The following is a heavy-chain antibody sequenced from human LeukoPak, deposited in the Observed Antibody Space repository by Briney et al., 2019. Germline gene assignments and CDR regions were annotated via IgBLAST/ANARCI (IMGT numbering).Heavy chain of an antibody. Sequence: SETLSLTCTVSGASFEHYFWSWIRQPPGRGLEWIGYVYYSGSTDYSPSLKSRLTISADTSKDQFSLKLNSVTAADTAVYYCASHRRSHGSEYWGQGNLVTVSS. V-gene: IGHV4-59*01. CDR3: ASHRRSHGSEY. CDR2: VYYSGST. CDR1: GASFEHYF. D-gene: IGHD3-10*01. J-gene: IGHJ4*02.